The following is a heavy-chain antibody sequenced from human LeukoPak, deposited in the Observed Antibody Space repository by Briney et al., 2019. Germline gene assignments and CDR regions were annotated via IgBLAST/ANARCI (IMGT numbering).Heavy chain of an antibody. V-gene: IGHV3-48*01. CDR1: GFTFSTSS. D-gene: IGHD4-11*01. CDR3: ARDFSNYYYCMDV. Sequence: GGSLRLSCAASGFTFSTSSMNWVREAPGKGLEWVSSISISSGGIFYADSVKGRFTISRDNAKNSLYLQMNSLRAEDTAVYYCARDFSNYYYCMDVWGKGTTVTVSS. J-gene: IGHJ6*03. CDR2: ISISSGGI.